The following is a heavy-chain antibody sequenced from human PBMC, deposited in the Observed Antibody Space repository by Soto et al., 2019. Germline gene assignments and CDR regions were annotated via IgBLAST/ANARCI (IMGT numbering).Heavy chain of an antibody. D-gene: IGHD1-1*01. CDR1: GFTFSSYG. CDR3: AGGYGLTYFDY. CDR2: ISYDGTNK. Sequence: QVQLVESGGGVVQPGRSLRLSCAASGFTFSSYGIHWVRQAPGKGLEWVAVISYDGTNKYYADSVKGRFTISRDNSKNTLYLQMNSLRAEDTAVYYCAGGYGLTYFDYWGQGTLVTVSS. V-gene: IGHV3-30*03. J-gene: IGHJ4*02.